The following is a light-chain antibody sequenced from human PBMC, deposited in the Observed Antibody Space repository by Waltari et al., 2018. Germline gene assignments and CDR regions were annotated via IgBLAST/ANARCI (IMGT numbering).Light chain of an antibody. CDR2: LTS. J-gene: IGKJ1*01. CDR1: QSVGRY. CDR3: QNFERLPAT. V-gene: IGKV3-20*01. Sequence: EVVLTQSPGTLSFSPGERAPLSCRASQSVGRYLAWYQQRPGQAHRLLIYLTSIRATGIPDRFSGSGSGTDFSLTISRLEPEDSAVYYCQNFERLPATFGQGTKVEIK.